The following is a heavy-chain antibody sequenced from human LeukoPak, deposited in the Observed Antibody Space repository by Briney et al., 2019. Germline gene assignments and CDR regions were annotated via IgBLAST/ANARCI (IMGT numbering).Heavy chain of an antibody. CDR3: ARDRLHQNY. CDR1: GGSISSYY. V-gene: IGHV4-59*01. Sequence: SETLSLTCTVSGGSISSYYWSWIRQPPGKGLEWIGYIYYSGSTNYNPSLKSRVTISVDTSKNQFSLKLSSVTTADTAVYYCARDRLHQNYWGQGTLVTVSS. J-gene: IGHJ4*02. CDR2: IYYSGST. D-gene: IGHD4-11*01.